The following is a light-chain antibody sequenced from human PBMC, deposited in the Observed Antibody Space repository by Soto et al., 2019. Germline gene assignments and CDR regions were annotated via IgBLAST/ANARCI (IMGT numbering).Light chain of an antibody. CDR3: QQYQSWPFP. CDR1: QHVSSH. J-gene: IGKJ2*01. V-gene: IGKV3-15*01. CDR2: AAS. Sequence: ERVMTQSPATLSVSPGEGATLSCRANQHVSSHMAWYQHKPGQAPRLLIHAASTRAPGVPVRFSGSGSGTEFTLTISSLQFEDFAVYYCQQYQSWPFPFGQGTKLEIK.